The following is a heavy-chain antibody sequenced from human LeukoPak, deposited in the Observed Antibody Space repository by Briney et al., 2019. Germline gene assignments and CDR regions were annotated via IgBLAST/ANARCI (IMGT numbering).Heavy chain of an antibody. CDR1: GFTFSSYA. V-gene: IGHV3-23*01. J-gene: IGHJ4*02. CDR2: ISGSGGST. D-gene: IGHD1-7*01. Sequence: PGGSLRLSCAASGFTFSSYAMSWVRQAPGKGLEWVSAISGSGGSTYYADSVKGRFTISRDNSKNTLYLQMNSLRAEDTAVYYCAKDQDWNYEEGYFAYWGQGTLVTVSS. CDR3: AKDQDWNYEEGYFAY.